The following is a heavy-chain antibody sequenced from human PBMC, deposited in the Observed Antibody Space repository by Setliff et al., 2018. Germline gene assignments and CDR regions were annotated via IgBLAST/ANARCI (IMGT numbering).Heavy chain of an antibody. D-gene: IGHD6-19*01. CDR3: ARDEGSGWYVGY. J-gene: IGHJ4*02. CDR2: INPSGGST. V-gene: IGHV1-46*01. CDR1: GYTFTSYY. Sequence: ASVKVSCKASGYTFTSYYMHWVRQAPGQGLEWMGIINPSGGSTSYAQKFQGRVTMTRDTSTSTVYMELSSLRSEDAAVYYCARDEGSGWYVGYWGQGTLVTVSS.